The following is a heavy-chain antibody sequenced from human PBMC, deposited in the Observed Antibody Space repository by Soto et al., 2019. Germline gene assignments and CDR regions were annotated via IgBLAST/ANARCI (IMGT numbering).Heavy chain of an antibody. CDR2: IDYSGST. CDR3: ARDGVYGSGSYRFDY. CDR1: GGSISSGGYY. Sequence: QVQLQESGPGLVKPSQTLSLTCTVSGGSISSGGYYWSWIRQHPGKGLEWIGYIDYSGSTSYNPSRQSRVTISIDTYKNQFSLKLSSVTAADTAVYYCARDGVYGSGSYRFDYLGQGTLVTVSS. J-gene: IGHJ4*02. D-gene: IGHD3-10*01. V-gene: IGHV4-31*03.